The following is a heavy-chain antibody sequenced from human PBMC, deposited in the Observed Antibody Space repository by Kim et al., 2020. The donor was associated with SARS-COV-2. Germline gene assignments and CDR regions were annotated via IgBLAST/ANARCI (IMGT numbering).Heavy chain of an antibody. J-gene: IGHJ5*02. CDR2: IYYSGST. CDR1: GGSISSSSYY. D-gene: IGHD1-7*01. CDR3: ARQYNWNYPFDP. V-gene: IGHV4-39*01. Sequence: SETLSLTCTVSGGSISSSSYYWGWIRQPPGKGLEWIGSIYYSGSTYYNPSLKSRVTISVDTSKNQFSLKLSSVTAADTAVYYCARQYNWNYPFDPWGQGTLVTVSS.